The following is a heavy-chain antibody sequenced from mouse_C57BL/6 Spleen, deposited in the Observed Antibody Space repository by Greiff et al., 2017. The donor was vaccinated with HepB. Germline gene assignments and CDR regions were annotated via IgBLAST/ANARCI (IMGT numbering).Heavy chain of an antibody. V-gene: IGHV1-81*01. CDR2: IYPRSGNT. D-gene: IGHD2-1*01. CDR3: ARAQLRYFDV. CDR1: GYTFTSYG. Sequence: VQLQQSGAALARPGASVKLSCKASGYTFTSYGISWVKQRTGQGLEWIGEIYPRSGNTYYNEKFKGKATLTADKSSSTAYMELRSLTSEDSAVYFCARAQLRYFDVWGTGTTVTVSS. J-gene: IGHJ1*03.